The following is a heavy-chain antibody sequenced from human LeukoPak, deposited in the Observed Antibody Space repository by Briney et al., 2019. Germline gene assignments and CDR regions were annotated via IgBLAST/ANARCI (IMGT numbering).Heavy chain of an antibody. D-gene: IGHD2-21*02. CDR2: ISAYSGNT. Sequence: GASVKVSCKASGYTFTSYGISWVRQAPGQGLEWMGWISAYSGNTNYAQKFQGRVTMTTDTSTNTSYMDLRSLRSDDTAVYYCARYGDLWFDYWGQGTLVTVSS. CDR3: ARYGDLWFDY. J-gene: IGHJ4*02. CDR1: GYTFTSYG. V-gene: IGHV1-18*01.